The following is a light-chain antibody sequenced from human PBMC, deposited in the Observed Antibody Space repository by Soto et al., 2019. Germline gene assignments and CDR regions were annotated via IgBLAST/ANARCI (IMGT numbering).Light chain of an antibody. V-gene: IGKV1-5*03. CDR3: QQYNSYSGT. CDR2: KAS. J-gene: IGKJ1*01. CDR1: QSISSW. Sequence: DIQMTQAPSTLSASVGDRVTITCRASQSISSWLAWYQQKPRKAPKLLIYKASSLESGVPSRFSGSGSGTEFTLTISSLQPDDFATYYCQQYNSYSGTFGQGTKV.